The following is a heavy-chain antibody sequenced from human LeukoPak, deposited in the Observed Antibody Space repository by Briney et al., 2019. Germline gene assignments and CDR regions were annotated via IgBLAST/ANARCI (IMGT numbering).Heavy chain of an antibody. CDR3: TTVGIWKIVTGEDR. D-gene: IGHD3-22*01. V-gene: IGHV3-15*01. Sequence: PGGSLRLSCAASGFTFSSYTMHWIRQAPGKGLEWVGRIKSKTDGGTTDYAAPVKGRFAILRDDSRNTLYLQMNSLKIEDTAVYYCTTVGIWKIVTGEDRWGQGTLVAVSS. CDR2: IKSKTDGGTT. CDR1: GFTFSSYT. J-gene: IGHJ5*02.